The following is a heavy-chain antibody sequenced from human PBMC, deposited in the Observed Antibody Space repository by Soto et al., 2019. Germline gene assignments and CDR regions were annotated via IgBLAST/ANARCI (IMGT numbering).Heavy chain of an antibody. J-gene: IGHJ6*03. V-gene: IGHV3-74*01. D-gene: IGHD2-15*01. CDR3: AGGGGSCYSWQCDYYYYMDV. CDR2: INSDGSST. CDR1: GFTFSSYW. Sequence: GGSLRLSCAASGFTFSSYWMHWVRQAPGKGLVWVSRINSDGSSTSYADSVKGRFTISRDNAKNTLYLQMNSLRAEDTAVYYCAGGGGSCYSWQCDYYYYMDVWGKGTTVTVSS.